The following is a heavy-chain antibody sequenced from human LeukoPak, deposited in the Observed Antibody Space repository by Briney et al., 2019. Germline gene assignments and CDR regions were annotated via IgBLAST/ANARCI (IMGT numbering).Heavy chain of an antibody. CDR3: ARDTGISRWSLGY. V-gene: IGHV4-30-2*01. Sequence: KPSETLSLTCTVSGGSISSGGYYWSWIRQPPGKGLEWIGYIYHSGSTYYNPSLKSRVTISVDRSKNQFSLKLSSVTAADTAVYYCARDTGISRWSLGYWGQGTLVTVSS. D-gene: IGHD4-23*01. CDR2: IYHSGST. J-gene: IGHJ4*02. CDR1: GGSISSGGYY.